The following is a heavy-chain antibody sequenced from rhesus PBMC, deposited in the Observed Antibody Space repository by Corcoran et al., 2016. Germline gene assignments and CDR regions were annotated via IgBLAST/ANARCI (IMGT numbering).Heavy chain of an antibody. D-gene: IGHD6-31*01. J-gene: IGHJ4*01. CDR2: FSGSVAST. CDR3: ARDTYSSGWYPYFDY. Sequence: QVQLQESGPGLVKPSETLSLTCAVSGGSISSNYWSWIRPPPGKGLEWIGRFSGSVASTEPNPPLKSRVTISTETSKNQLSLKRSSVTAADTAVYYCARDTYSSGWYPYFDYWGQGVLVTVSS. CDR1: GGSISSNY. V-gene: IGHV4-173*01.